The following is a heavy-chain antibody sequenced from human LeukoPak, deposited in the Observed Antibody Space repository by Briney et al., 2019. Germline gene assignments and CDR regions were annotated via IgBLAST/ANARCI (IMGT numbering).Heavy chain of an antibody. J-gene: IGHJ4*02. CDR3: AFSVGATMGFDY. D-gene: IGHD1-26*01. V-gene: IGHV1-18*01. Sequence: ASVKVSCKASGYTFTSYGISWERQATGQGLEWMRWISAYNGNTNYAQKLQGRVTMTTDTSRSTAYMELRSLRSDDTAVYYCAFSVGATMGFDYWGQGTLVTVSS. CDR2: ISAYNGNT. CDR1: GYTFTSYG.